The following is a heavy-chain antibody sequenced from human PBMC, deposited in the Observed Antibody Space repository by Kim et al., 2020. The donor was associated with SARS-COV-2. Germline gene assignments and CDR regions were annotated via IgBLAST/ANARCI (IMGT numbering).Heavy chain of an antibody. V-gene: IGHV4-59*01. J-gene: IGHJ4*02. CDR1: GGSLNNYY. CDR2: IYYSGSA. Sequence: SETLSLTCTVSGGSLNNYYWSWIRQTPGKGLEWLGYIYYSGSANYNPSLKSRVSMSVDTSKNEIYLKLASVTAADTAVYYCTRRYDYWGQGTLVIVSS. CDR3: TRRYDY.